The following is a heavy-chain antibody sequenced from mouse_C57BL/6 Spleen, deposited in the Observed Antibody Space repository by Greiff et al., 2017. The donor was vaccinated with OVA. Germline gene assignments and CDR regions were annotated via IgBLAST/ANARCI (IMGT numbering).Heavy chain of an antibody. CDR2: IYPGDGDT. CDR1: GYAFSSYW. J-gene: IGHJ2*01. V-gene: IGHV1-80*01. CDR3: ARCGRRTGYYFDY. Sequence: QVQLQQSGAELVKPGASVKISCKASGYAFSSYWMNWVKQRPGKGLEWIGQIYPGDGDTNYNGKFKGKATLTADKSSSTAYMQLSSLTSEDSAVYFCARCGRRTGYYFDYWGQGTTLTVSS. D-gene: IGHD2-12*01.